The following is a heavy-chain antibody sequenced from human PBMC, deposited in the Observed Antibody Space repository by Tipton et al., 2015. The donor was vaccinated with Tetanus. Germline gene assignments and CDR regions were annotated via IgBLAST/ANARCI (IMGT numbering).Heavy chain of an antibody. Sequence: TLSLTCTVSGGSISSGGYYWSWIRQHPGKGLEWIGYIYYSGSTYYNPSLKSRVTISVDTSKNQFSLKLSSVTAADTAVYYCARAEERYGSATPTIHNWFDPWGQGTLVTVSS. J-gene: IGHJ5*02. V-gene: IGHV4-31*03. D-gene: IGHD3-10*01. CDR2: IYYSGST. CDR1: GGSISSGGYY. CDR3: ARAEERYGSATPTIHNWFDP.